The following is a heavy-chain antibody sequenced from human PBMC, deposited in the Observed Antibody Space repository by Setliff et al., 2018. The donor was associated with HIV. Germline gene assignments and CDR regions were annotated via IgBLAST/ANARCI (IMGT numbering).Heavy chain of an antibody. V-gene: IGHV4-31*03. CDR2: IYYTGNT. D-gene: IGHD3-10*01. Sequence: SETLSLTCTVSGDSISGGGYFWSWVRQHPGKGLEWIGYIYYTGNTYYNPSLKSRITISIDTSKNQFSLNLNPVTAADTAVYYCARVPRITTLRNAFDIWGQGTMVTVSS. CDR3: ARVPRITTLRNAFDI. J-gene: IGHJ3*02. CDR1: GDSISGGGYF.